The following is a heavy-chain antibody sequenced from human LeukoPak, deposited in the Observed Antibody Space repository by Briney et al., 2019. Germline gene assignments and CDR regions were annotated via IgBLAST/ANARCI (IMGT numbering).Heavy chain of an antibody. CDR3: ATTGYCSSTSCYTADAFDI. Sequence: GESLKISCKGSGYSFTSYWIGWVRQMPGKGLEWMGIIYPGDSDTRYSPSFQGQVTISADKSISTAYLQWSSLKASDTAMYYCATTGYCSSTSCYTADAFDIXXXGTMVTVSS. CDR2: IYPGDSDT. CDR1: GYSFTSYW. V-gene: IGHV5-51*01. D-gene: IGHD2-2*02. J-gene: IGHJ3*02.